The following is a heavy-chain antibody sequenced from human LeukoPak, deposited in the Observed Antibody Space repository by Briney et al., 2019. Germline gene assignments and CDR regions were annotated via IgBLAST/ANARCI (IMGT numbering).Heavy chain of an antibody. D-gene: IGHD4-17*01. J-gene: IGHJ4*02. V-gene: IGHV4-61*02. CDR3: ARVSYGDSYYLDY. Sequence: SQTLSLTCTVSGGSISSGSYYWSWIRQPAGKGLEWIGRIYTSGSTNYNPSLKSRVTISVDTSKNQFSLKLSSVTAADTAVYYCARVSYGDSYYLDYWGQGTLVTVSS. CDR1: GGSISSGSYY. CDR2: IYTSGST.